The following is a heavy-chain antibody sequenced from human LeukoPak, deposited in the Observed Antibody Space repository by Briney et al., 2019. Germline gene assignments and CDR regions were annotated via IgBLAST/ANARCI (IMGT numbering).Heavy chain of an antibody. CDR2: ISFDGSNK. D-gene: IGHD3-22*01. CDR3: ARDGGRVDPRTPRDPPPIVVAPFNAFDI. J-gene: IGHJ3*02. Sequence: QPGGSLRLSCAASGFTFSNYDMHWVRQAPGKGLEWLAGISFDGSNKYYADSVKGRFTISRDNAKNSLYLQMNSLRAEDTAVYYCARDGGRVDPRTPRDPPPIVVAPFNAFDIWGQGTMVTVSS. CDR1: GFTFSNYD. V-gene: IGHV3-30*03.